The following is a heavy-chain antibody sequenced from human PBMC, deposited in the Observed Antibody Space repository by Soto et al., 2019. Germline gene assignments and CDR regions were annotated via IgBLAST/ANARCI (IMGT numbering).Heavy chain of an antibody. CDR1: GGTFSSYA. CDR2: IIPIFGTA. V-gene: IGHV1-69*13. D-gene: IGHD5-18*01. J-gene: IGHJ4*02. CDR3: AREGYSYGWFYY. Sequence: SVKVSCKASGGTFSSYAISWVRQAPGQGLEWMGGIIPIFGTANYAQKFQGRVTITADESTSTAYMELSSLRSEDTAVYYCAREGYSYGWFYYWGQGXLVTVYS.